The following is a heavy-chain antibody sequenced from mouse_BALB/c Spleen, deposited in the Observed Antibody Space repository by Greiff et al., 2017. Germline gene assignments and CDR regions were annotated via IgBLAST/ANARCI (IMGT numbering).Heavy chain of an antibody. CDR3: ARVDGGFAY. CDR1: GFTFSSYT. Sequence: DVKLVESGGGLVQPGGSLKLSCAASGFTFSSYTMSWVRQTPEKRLEWVAYISNGGGSTYYPDTVKGRFTISRDNAKNTLYLQMSSLKSEDTAMYYCARVDGGFAYWGQGTLVTVSA. CDR2: ISNGGGST. V-gene: IGHV5-12-2*01. D-gene: IGHD2-3*01. J-gene: IGHJ3*01.